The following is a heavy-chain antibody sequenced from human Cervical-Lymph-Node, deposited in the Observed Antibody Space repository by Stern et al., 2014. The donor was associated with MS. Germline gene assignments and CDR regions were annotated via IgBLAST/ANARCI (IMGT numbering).Heavy chain of an antibody. CDR2: IYPVDSDT. Sequence: EDQLVESGAEVKKPGESLKISCKGSGYSFTNYWIGWMRQMPGKGLEWMGVIYPVDSDTRYSPSFQGRVTISADKSISTAYLQWSSLKASDTAMYYCARHRQQTLYGMDVWGQGTTVTVSS. V-gene: IGHV5-51*01. D-gene: IGHD6-13*01. CDR1: GYSFTNYW. J-gene: IGHJ6*02. CDR3: ARHRQQTLYGMDV.